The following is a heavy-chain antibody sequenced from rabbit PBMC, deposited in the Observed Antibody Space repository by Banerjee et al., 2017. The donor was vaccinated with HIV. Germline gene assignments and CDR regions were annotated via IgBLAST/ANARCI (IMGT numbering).Heavy chain of an antibody. D-gene: IGHD4-2*01. CDR1: GFDFSSYG. V-gene: IGHV1S47*01. CDR3: VRVAVVAGINLYNL. CDR2: IYAGSGRT. J-gene: IGHJ4*01. Sequence: QEQLVESGGGLVQPGGSLKLSCKASGFDFSSYGVSWVRQAPGKGLEWIGDIYAGSGRTYYASWVNGRFTVSLDNAQNTVFLQMTSLTAADTATYFCVRVAVVAGINLYNLWGQGTLVTVS.